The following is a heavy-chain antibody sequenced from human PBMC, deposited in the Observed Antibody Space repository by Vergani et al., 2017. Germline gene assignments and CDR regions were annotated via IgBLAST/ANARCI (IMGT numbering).Heavy chain of an antibody. D-gene: IGHD3-3*01. Sequence: QVQLVQSGAEVKKPGSSVKVSCKASGGTFSSYAISWVRQAPGQGLEWMGGIIPIFGTANYAQKFQGRVTITADESTSTAYMKLSSLRSEDTAVYYCARDYDFWSGYSPYYYMDVWGKGTTVTVSS. CDR2: IIPIFGTA. CDR3: ARDYDFWSGYSPYYYMDV. V-gene: IGHV1-69*01. J-gene: IGHJ6*03. CDR1: GGTFSSYA.